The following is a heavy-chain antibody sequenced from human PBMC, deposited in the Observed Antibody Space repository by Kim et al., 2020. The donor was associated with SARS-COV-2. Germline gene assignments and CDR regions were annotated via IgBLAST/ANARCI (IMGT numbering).Heavy chain of an antibody. J-gene: IGHJ4*02. D-gene: IGHD3-10*01. Sequence: THYAASGTGRLTIPKDKTENTLYLQMNSLKTEDTAVYYCANHEKYGFPGDYWGQGTLVTVSS. CDR2: T. V-gene: IGHV3-23*05. CDR3: ANHEKYGFPGDY.